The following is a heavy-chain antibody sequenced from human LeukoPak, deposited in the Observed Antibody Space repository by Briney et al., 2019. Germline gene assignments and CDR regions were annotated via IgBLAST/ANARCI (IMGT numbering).Heavy chain of an antibody. CDR1: GFTFSSYA. D-gene: IGHD3-10*01. Sequence: PGGSLRLSCAASGFTFSSYAMSWVRQAPGKGLEWVSAISGSGGSTYYADSVKGRFTISRDNSKNTLYLQMNSLRAEDTAVYYCAKMPWGSPVVGAYYFDYWGQGTLVTVSS. CDR2: ISGSGGST. J-gene: IGHJ4*02. CDR3: AKMPWGSPVVGAYYFDY. V-gene: IGHV3-23*01.